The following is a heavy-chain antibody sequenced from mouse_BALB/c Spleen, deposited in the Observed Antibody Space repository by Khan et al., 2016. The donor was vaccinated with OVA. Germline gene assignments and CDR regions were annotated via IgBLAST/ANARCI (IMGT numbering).Heavy chain of an antibody. Sequence: EVELVESGGGLVNPGGSLKLSCAASGFSFSSYTMSWVRQTPEKRLEWVATISSGSTYTYYPDSVKGRFTISRDNAKNTLYLQMSSLKSEDTGMYYCTRDGNYALWYFDVWGAGTTVTVSS. CDR3: TRDGNYALWYFDV. CDR2: ISSGSTYT. J-gene: IGHJ1*01. D-gene: IGHD2-1*01. CDR1: GFSFSSYT. V-gene: IGHV5-6-4*01.